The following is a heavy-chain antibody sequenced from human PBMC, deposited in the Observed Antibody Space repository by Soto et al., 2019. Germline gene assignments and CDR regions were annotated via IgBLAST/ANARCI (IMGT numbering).Heavy chain of an antibody. D-gene: IGHD3-10*01. CDR1: GFTFSSYA. J-gene: IGHJ6*02. CDR3: AKVLLWAVDYYYYGMDV. V-gene: IGHV3-23*01. CDR2: ISGSGGST. Sequence: GGSLRLSCAASGFTFSSYAMSWVRQAPGKGLEWVSAISGSGGSTYYADSVKGRFTISRDNSKNTLYLQMNSLRAEDTAVYYCAKVLLWAVDYYYYGMDVWGQGTTVTVSS.